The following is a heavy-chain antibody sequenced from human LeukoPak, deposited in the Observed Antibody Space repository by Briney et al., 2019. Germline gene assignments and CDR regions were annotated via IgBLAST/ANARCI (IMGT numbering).Heavy chain of an antibody. CDR2: IYRGGTT. V-gene: IGHV3-53*01. CDR1: GFTVSINY. J-gene: IGHJ4*02. Sequence: GGSLRLSCAASGFTVSINYMSWVRQAPGKGLEWVSVIYRGGTTYYADSVKGRFTTSRDNSKNTLYLQMNSLRAEDTAVYYCAKPARTDYADYWGQGTLVTVSS. CDR3: AKPARTDYADY. D-gene: IGHD1-14*01.